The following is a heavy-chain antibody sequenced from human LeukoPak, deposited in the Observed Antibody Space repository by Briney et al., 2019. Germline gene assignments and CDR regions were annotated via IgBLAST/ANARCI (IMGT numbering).Heavy chain of an antibody. V-gene: IGHV3-64D*06. Sequence: GGSLRLSCTASGFTFRTYAMHWVRQAPGKGLEYVSGISSNGDSTYNAGSVRGTFTISRDNSKNTLYLQMSSLRPDDTAVYYCVRASSRRAFDMWGQGTMVTVFS. J-gene: IGHJ3*02. D-gene: IGHD6-13*01. CDR1: GFTFRTYA. CDR3: VRASSRRAFDM. CDR2: ISSNGDST.